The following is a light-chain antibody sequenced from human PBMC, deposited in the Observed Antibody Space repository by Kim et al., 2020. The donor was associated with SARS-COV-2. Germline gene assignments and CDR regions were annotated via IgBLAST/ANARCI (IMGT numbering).Light chain of an antibody. CDR1: SIDVGGYNS. CDR2: DVS. Sequence: GQPITISCTGTSIDVGGYNSVSWYQQHPGKAPNLMIFDVSNRPSGVSNRFSGSKSGNTASLTISGLQAEDEADYYCMSYRRGSTYVFGSGTKVTVL. J-gene: IGLJ1*01. V-gene: IGLV2-14*03. CDR3: MSYRRGSTYV.